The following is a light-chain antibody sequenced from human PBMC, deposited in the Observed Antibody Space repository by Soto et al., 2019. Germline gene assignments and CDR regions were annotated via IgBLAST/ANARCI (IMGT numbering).Light chain of an antibody. CDR2: GAS. J-gene: IGKJ1*01. Sequence: EIVMTQSPATLSVSPGERATLSCRASRSISSNLAWYQQKPGQPPRLLIAGASIRATGIPARFSGSGSGTEFTLTISRLQSEDFAVYYCQQYNNWPPWTFGQGTKVEIK. CDR1: RSISSN. V-gene: IGKV3-15*01. CDR3: QQYNNWPPWT.